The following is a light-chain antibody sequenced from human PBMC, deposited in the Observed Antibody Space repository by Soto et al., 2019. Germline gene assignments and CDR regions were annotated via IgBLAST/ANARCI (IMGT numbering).Light chain of an antibody. CDR2: LGS. Sequence: DIVMTQSPLSLPVTPGEPASISCRSSQSLLHSNGYSYFDWYLQKPGQSPQLLIYLGSNRASGVHDRFSGSGSGTDFTLKISRVEAEDVGVYYCMQALQTPLTFGQGTRLEIK. CDR3: MQALQTPLT. V-gene: IGKV2-28*01. J-gene: IGKJ5*01. CDR1: QSLLHSNGYSY.